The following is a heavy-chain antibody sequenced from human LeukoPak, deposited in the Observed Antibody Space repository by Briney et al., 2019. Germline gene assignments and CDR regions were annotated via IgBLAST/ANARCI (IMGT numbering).Heavy chain of an antibody. V-gene: IGHV1-69*01. CDR1: GGTSSSYA. CDR2: IIPIFGTA. J-gene: IGHJ4*02. D-gene: IGHD3-3*01. CDR3: ARGLTYDFWSGYYWNGYDY. Sequence: SVKVSCKASGGTSSSYAISWVRQAPGQGLEWMGGIIPIFGTANYAQKFQGRVTITADESTSTAYMELSSLRSEDTAVYYCARGLTYDFWSGYYWNGYDYWGQGTLVTVSS.